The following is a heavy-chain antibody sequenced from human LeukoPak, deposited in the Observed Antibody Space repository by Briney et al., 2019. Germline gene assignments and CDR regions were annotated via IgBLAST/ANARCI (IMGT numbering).Heavy chain of an antibody. D-gene: IGHD3-3*01. J-gene: IGHJ4*02. CDR2: MNPNSGNT. V-gene: IGHV1-8*03. CDR3: ARHLSSGFYDFGD. Sequence: ASVKVSCKASGYTFTSYDINWVRQATGQGLEWMGWMNPNSGNTGYAQKFQGRVTITRNTSISTAYMELSSLRSEDTAVYYCARHLSSGFYDFGDWGQGTLVTVSS. CDR1: GYTFTSYD.